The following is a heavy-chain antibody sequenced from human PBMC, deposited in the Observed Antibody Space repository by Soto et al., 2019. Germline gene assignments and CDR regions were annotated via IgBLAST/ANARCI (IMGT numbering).Heavy chain of an antibody. CDR3: VRPYKLGPVTKAVFEY. CDR2: ISASTNTI. V-gene: IGHV3-48*02. D-gene: IGHD4-17*01. Sequence: GGSLRLSCAASGFTFSDYSMNWGRQAPGKGLEWVAHISASTNTIYYADSVKGRFTISRDNAGDSLYLQMGSLTDEDTAVYYCVRPYKLGPVTKAVFEYWGLGTLVTVSS. J-gene: IGHJ4*02. CDR1: GFTFSDYS.